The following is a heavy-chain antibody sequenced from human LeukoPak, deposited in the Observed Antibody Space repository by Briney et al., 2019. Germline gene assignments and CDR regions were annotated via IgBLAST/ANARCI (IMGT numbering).Heavy chain of an antibody. Sequence: SETLSLTCTVSGGSISNYFWTWIRQPAGKGLEWIGRIFPNGNTNYNPSLESRLTMSIDTSKNQFSLKLSSVTAADTAVYYYASLRLDYGDYPSWFDPWGQGTLVTVSS. J-gene: IGHJ5*02. CDR1: GGSISNYF. CDR2: IFPNGNT. CDR3: ASLRLDYGDYPSWFDP. D-gene: IGHD4-17*01. V-gene: IGHV4-4*07.